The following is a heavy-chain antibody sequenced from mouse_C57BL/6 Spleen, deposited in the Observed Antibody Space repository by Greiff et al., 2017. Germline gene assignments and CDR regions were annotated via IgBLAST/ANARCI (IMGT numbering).Heavy chain of an antibody. J-gene: IGHJ2*01. Sequence: EVKVEESGGGLVQPGGSMKLSCVASGFTFSNYWMNWVRQSPEKGLEWVAQIRLKSDNYATHYAESVKGRFTISRDDSKSSVYLQMNNLRAEDTGIYYCTDYGRSLYFDYWGQGTTLTVSS. CDR2: IRLKSDNYAT. V-gene: IGHV6-3*01. CDR3: TDYGRSLYFDY. D-gene: IGHD1-1*01. CDR1: GFTFSNYW.